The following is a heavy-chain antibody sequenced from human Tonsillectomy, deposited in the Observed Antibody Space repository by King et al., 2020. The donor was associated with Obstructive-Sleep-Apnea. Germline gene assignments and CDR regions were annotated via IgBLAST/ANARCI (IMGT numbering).Heavy chain of an antibody. CDR1: GFTFSTYA. D-gene: IGHD4-11*01. J-gene: IGHJ3*02. Sequence: VQLVQSGGGVVQPGRSLRVSCAASGFTFSTYAMHWVRQAPGKGLEWVAVISYDGSNTYYADSVKGRFTISRDNSKNTLYLQMDSLRAEDTAVYYCGRAPTGTHDAVDIWGQGTMVTVS. CDR2: ISYDGSNT. CDR3: GRAPTGTHDAVDI. V-gene: IGHV3-30*04.